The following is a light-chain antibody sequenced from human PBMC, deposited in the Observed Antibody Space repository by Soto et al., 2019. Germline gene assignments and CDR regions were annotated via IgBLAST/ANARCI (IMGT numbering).Light chain of an antibody. J-gene: IGKJ2*02. Sequence: DIQMTQSPSSLSASVGDRVTITCRASQSISTYLNWYQQKVGKATKLLIYAASSLQRGVPSRFSGSGSGTDFPLTISSLQPEDFATYYCQQSYSTPRTFGQGTKLEIK. CDR3: QQSYSTPRT. CDR1: QSISTY. V-gene: IGKV1-39*01. CDR2: AAS.